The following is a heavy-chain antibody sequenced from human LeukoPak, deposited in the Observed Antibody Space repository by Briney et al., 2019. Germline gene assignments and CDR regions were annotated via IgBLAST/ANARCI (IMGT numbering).Heavy chain of an antibody. CDR3: ARDRWGNDAFDI. V-gene: IGHV4-4*07. D-gene: IGHD3-16*01. CDR1: GGSINSYY. Sequence: SETLSLTCTVSGGSINSYYWSWIRQSAGKGLEWIGRIYASGATNYNPSLKSRVTLSVDTSKNQFSLKLSSVTAADTAVYYCARDRWGNDAFDIWGQGTMVTVSS. CDR2: IYASGAT. J-gene: IGHJ3*02.